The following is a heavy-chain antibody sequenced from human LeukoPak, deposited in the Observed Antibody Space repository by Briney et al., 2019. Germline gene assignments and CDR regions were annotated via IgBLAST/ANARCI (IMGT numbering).Heavy chain of an antibody. CDR3: AKGIRQLGNYYYYMDV. V-gene: IGHV3-21*04. CDR1: GFTFSSYS. CDR2: ITRSSNYI. D-gene: IGHD7-27*01. J-gene: IGHJ6*03. Sequence: PGGSLRLSCAASGFTFSSYSMTWVRQAPGKGLEGVSSITRSSNYIYYADSVKGRFTVSRDNAKNSLHLQMNSLRAEDTALYYCAKGIRQLGNYYYYMDVWGKGTTVTVSS.